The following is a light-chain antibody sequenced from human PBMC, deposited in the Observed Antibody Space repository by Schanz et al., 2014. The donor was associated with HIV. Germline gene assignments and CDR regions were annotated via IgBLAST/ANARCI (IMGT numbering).Light chain of an antibody. CDR3: QQYGSSPWT. J-gene: IGKJ1*01. Sequence: EVILTQSPATLSLSPGERATLSCRASQSVNSDLAWYQQKPGQAPRLLIYDASSRATGIPDRFSGGESGTDFTLTISRVEPEDYAAYYCQQYGSSPWTFGQGTRVDVK. CDR1: QSVNSD. V-gene: IGKV3-20*01. CDR2: DAS.